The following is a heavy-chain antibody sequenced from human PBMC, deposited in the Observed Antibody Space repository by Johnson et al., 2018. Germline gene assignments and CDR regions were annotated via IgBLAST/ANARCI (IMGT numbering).Heavy chain of an antibody. D-gene: IGHD6-19*01. J-gene: IGHJ3*02. CDR2: ISGSGGSA. Sequence: EVQLVETGGGLVQPGGSLRLSCAASGLTFSNYAMTWVRQAPGKGLEWVSAISGSGGSAYYTDSVKGRFTISRDNSKNTLHLQMNTLGAEATAVYYCAKSLRAVAGSDAFDIWGQGTMVTVAS. CDR3: AKSLRAVAGSDAFDI. CDR1: GLTFSNYA. V-gene: IGHV3-23*04.